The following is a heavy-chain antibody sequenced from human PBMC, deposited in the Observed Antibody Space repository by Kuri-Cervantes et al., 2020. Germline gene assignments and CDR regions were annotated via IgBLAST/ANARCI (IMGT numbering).Heavy chain of an antibody. Sequence: SETLSLTCTISGGSISSSSYYWGWIRQPPGKGLEWIGSIYYSGSTYYNPSLKSRVTISVDTSKNQFSLKLSSVTAADTAVYYCASSSGWLLLREGDPFDYWGQGTLVTVSS. CDR2: IYYSGST. V-gene: IGHV4-39*07. CDR1: GGSISSSSYY. J-gene: IGHJ4*02. CDR3: ASSSGWLLLREGDPFDY. D-gene: IGHD3-22*01.